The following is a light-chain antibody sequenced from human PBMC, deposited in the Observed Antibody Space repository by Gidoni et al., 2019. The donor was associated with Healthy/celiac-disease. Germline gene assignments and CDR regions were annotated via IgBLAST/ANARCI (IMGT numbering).Light chain of an antibody. V-gene: IGLV2-14*01. CDR2: EVS. CDR3: SSYTSSSRV. Sequence: QSALTQPASVSGSPGQSITISCTGTSSDVGGYNYVSWYQQQPGKAPKLMIYEVSNRPSGVSNRFSGSKSGNTASLTISGLQAEDEADYYCSSYTSSSRVFGTGTKVTVL. CDR1: SSDVGGYNY. J-gene: IGLJ1*01.